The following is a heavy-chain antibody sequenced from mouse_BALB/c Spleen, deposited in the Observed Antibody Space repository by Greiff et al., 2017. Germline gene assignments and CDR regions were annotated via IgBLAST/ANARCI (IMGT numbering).Heavy chain of an antibody. V-gene: IGHV14-3*02. CDR3: ASAGDYDPFAMDY. CDR1: GFNIKDTY. Sequence: VQLKQSGAELVKPGASVKLSCTASGFNIKDTYMHWVKQRPEQGLEWIGRIDPANGNTKYDPKFQGKATITADTSSNTAYLQLSSLTSEDTAVYYCASAGDYDPFAMDYWVKEPQSPSPQ. CDR2: IDPANGNT. J-gene: IGHJ4*01. D-gene: IGHD2-4*01.